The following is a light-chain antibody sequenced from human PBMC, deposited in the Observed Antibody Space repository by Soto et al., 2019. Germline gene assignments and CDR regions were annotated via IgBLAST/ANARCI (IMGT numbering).Light chain of an antibody. V-gene: IGKV3-20*01. CDR2: GSS. CDR1: QIVSTTY. Sequence: EIVLTQSPGTLSVSPGERATLSCRASQIVSTTYLAWYQQKPGHAPRLLIYGSSSRAPGIPDRFSGSGSGTDFTLTISRLEPEDFAVYYCQQYGTSPMHTFGQGTKLEIK. CDR3: QQYGTSPMHT. J-gene: IGKJ2*01.